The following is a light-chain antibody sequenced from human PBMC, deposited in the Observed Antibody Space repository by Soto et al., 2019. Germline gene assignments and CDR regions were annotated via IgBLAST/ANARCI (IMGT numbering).Light chain of an antibody. CDR3: QQSYDNLT. J-gene: IGKJ3*01. CDR2: AAS. V-gene: IGKV1-39*01. CDR1: QSINTN. Sequence: DIEMTQAPSSLSASVGGTVTITCRASQSINTNLNWYQHKVGEAPKLLIYAASSLQSGVPSRFSGSGSGTHFTLTISSLQPEDFATYYCQQSYDNLTFGPGTKVYIK.